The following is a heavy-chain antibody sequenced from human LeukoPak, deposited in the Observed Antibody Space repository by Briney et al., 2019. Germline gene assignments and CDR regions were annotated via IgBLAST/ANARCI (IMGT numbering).Heavy chain of an antibody. D-gene: IGHD3-22*01. CDR1: GFTFDDYA. CDR3: AEDIAVTMTMYYFDY. Sequence: PGRSLRLSCAASGFTFDDYAMHWVRQAPGKGLEWVSGISWNSGSIGYADSVKGRFTISRDNAKNSLYLQMNSPRAEDTALYYCAEDIAVTMTMYYFDYWGQGTLVTVSS. V-gene: IGHV3-9*01. J-gene: IGHJ4*02. CDR2: ISWNSGSI.